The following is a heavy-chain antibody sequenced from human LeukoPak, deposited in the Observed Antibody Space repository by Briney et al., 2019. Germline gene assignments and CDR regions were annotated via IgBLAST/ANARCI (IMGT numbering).Heavy chain of an antibody. Sequence: ASVKVSCKASGYTFTGYYMHWVRQAPGQGLEWMGRINPNSGGTNYAQKFQGRVTMTRDTSISTAYMELSRPRSDDTAVYYCAREAAEWELLGGLDYWGQGTLVTVSS. CDR3: AREAAEWELLGGLDY. D-gene: IGHD1-26*01. CDR2: INPNSGGT. V-gene: IGHV1-2*06. J-gene: IGHJ4*02. CDR1: GYTFTGYY.